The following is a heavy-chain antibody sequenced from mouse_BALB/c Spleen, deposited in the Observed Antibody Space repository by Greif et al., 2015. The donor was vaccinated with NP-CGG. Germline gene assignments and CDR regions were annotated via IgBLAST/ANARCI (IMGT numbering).Heavy chain of an antibody. J-gene: IGHJ2*01. Sequence: LQESGPELVKPGASVRISCKASGYTFTSYYIHWVKQRPGQGLEWIGWIYPGNVNTKYNEKFKGKATLTADKSSSTAYMQLSSLTSEDSAVYFCARRRDYDAYYFDYWGQGTTLIVSS. CDR3: ARRRDYDAYYFDY. D-gene: IGHD2-4*01. CDR1: GYTFTSYY. CDR2: IYPGNVNT. V-gene: IGHV1S56*01.